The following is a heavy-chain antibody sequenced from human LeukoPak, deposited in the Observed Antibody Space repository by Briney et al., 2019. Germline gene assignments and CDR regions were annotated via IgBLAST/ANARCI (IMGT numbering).Heavy chain of an antibody. CDR3: AREGRVYDYGDYPNWFDP. J-gene: IGHJ5*02. Sequence: GASVKVSCKASGYTFTGYYMHWVRQAPGQGLEWMGWINPNSGGTNYAQKFQGRVTMTRDTSISTAYMELSRLRSDDTAVYYCAREGRVYDYGDYPNWFDPWGQGTLVTVSS. CDR1: GYTFTGYY. D-gene: IGHD4-17*01. V-gene: IGHV1-2*02. CDR2: INPNSGGT.